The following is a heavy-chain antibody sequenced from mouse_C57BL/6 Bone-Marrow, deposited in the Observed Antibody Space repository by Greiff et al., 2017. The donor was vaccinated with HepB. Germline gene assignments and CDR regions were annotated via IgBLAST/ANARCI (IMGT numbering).Heavy chain of an antibody. CDR3: RVATRYFDV. CDR1: GFNIKDYY. D-gene: IGHD1-1*01. J-gene: IGHJ1*03. CDR2: IDPEDGDT. Sequence: VQLQQSGAELVRPGASVKLSCTASGFNIKDYYMHWVKQRPEQGLEWLGRIDPEDGDTEYAPKFQGKATRTADTSSNTAYLQLSSLTSEDTAVYYCRVATRYFDVWGTGTTVTVSS. V-gene: IGHV14-1*01.